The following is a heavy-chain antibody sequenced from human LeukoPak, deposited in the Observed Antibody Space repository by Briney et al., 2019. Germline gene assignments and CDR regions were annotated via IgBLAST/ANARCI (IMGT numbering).Heavy chain of an antibody. D-gene: IGHD3-10*01. Sequence: ASVKVSCKASGYTFTGYYMHWVRQAPGQGLEWMGWINPNSGGTNYAQKFQGWVTMTRDTSISTAYMELSRLRSDDTAVYYCARGEVYGSGSYTFFDYWGQGTLVTVSS. CDR3: ARGEVYGSGSYTFFDY. CDR2: INPNSGGT. J-gene: IGHJ4*02. V-gene: IGHV1-2*04. CDR1: GYTFTGYY.